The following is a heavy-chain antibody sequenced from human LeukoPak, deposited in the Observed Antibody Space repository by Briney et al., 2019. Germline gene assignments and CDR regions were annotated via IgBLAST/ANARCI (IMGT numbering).Heavy chain of an antibody. CDR1: GFTFSSYA. Sequence: GGSLRLSCAASGFTFSSYAMSWVGQAPGKGLEWVSAISGSGGSTYYADSVKGRFTISRDNSKNTLYLQMTSLRAEDTAVYYCAKDLYPSYDILTGYYGGAFDILGQGTMVTVSS. D-gene: IGHD3-9*01. V-gene: IGHV3-23*01. J-gene: IGHJ3*02. CDR3: AKDLYPSYDILTGYYGGAFDI. CDR2: ISGSGGST.